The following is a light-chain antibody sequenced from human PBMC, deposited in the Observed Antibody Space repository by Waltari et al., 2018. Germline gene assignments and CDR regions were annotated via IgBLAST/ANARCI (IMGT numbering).Light chain of an antibody. Sequence: VLTQSPGTLSLSPGERATLSCRASQSLTKRYLAWYQQKPGQASRLLIYGATSRAVGIPDRFSGSGSGTDFTLTISSLEPDDFAVYYCQQYGSSVMYTFGQGTKLEIK. CDR3: QQYGSSVMYT. CDR1: QSLTKRY. CDR2: GAT. J-gene: IGKJ2*01. V-gene: IGKV3-20*01.